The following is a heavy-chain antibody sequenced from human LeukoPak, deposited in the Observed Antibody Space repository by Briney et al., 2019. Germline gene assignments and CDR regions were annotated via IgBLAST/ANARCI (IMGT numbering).Heavy chain of an antibody. V-gene: IGHV4-4*02. CDR1: GGSISSSNW. CDR2: IYHGGST. CDR3: ARDWGGAMVRGVMLD. Sequence: SETLSLTCAVSGGSISSSNWWSWVRQPPGKGLEWIGEIYHGGSTNYNPSLKSRVTISVDKSKNQFSLKLSFVTAADTAVYYCARDWGGAMVRGVMLDWGQGTLVTVSS. D-gene: IGHD3-10*01. J-gene: IGHJ4*02.